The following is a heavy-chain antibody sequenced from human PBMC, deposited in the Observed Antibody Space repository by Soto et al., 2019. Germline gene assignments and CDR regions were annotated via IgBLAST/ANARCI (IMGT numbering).Heavy chain of an antibody. Sequence: GGSLRLSCAASGFTFSSYAMHWVRQAPGKGLEWVAVISYDGSNKYYADSVKGRFTISRDNSKNTLYLQMNSLRAEDTAVYYCAREGSYDSSGYFRVYWGQGTLVTVSS. J-gene: IGHJ4*02. CDR2: ISYDGSNK. CDR1: GFTFSSYA. D-gene: IGHD3-22*01. CDR3: AREGSYDSSGYFRVY. V-gene: IGHV3-30-3*01.